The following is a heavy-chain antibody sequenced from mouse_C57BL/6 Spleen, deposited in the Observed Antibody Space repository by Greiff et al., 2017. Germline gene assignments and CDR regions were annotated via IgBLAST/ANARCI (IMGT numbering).Heavy chain of an antibody. D-gene: IGHD1-1*01. J-gene: IGHJ4*01. CDR1: GYTFTSYW. V-gene: IGHV1-7*01. Sequence: VQLQESGAELAKPGASVTLSCKASGYTFTSYWMHWVKQRPGQGLEWIGYFNPSSGYTKYNQKFKDKATLTADKSSSTAYMQLSSLTYEDSAVYYCARCITTVVGDAMDYWGQGTSVTVSS. CDR2: FNPSSGYT. CDR3: ARCITTVVGDAMDY.